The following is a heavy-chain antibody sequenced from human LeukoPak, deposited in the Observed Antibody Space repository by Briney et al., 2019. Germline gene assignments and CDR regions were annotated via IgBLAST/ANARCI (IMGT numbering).Heavy chain of an antibody. J-gene: IGHJ6*02. CDR2: INPNSGGT. CDR3: ARGGTVTLYYYYGMDV. CDR1: GYTFTGYY. Sequence: ASAKVSCKASGYTFTGYYMHWVRQAPGQGLEWMGWINPNSGGTNYAQKFQGRVTMTRDTSISTAYMELSRLRSDDTAVYYCARGGTVTLYYYYGMDVWGQGTTVTVSS. V-gene: IGHV1-2*02. D-gene: IGHD4-17*01.